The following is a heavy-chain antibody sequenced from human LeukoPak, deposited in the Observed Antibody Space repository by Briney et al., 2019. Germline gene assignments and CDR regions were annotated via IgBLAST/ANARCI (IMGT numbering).Heavy chain of an antibody. J-gene: IGHJ6*02. CDR2: IYYSGST. CDR1: GGSISSYY. D-gene: IGHD3-22*01. CDR3: ARGVYYYDRPGMDV. Sequence: SETLSLTCTVSGGSISSYYWSWIRQPPGKGLEWIGSIYYSGSTYYNPSLKSRVTISVDTSKNQFSLKLSSVTAADTAVYYCARGVYYYDRPGMDVWGQGTTVTVSS. V-gene: IGHV4-59*12.